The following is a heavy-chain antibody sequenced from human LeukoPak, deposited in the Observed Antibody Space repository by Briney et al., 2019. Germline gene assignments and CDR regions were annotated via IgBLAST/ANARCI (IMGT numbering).Heavy chain of an antibody. CDR1: GFTFSSYW. CDR2: INTDGSST. D-gene: IGHD1-7*01. CDR3: ASVGGNYSPSLY. Sequence: PGGSLRLSCAASGFTFSSYWMHWVRQTPGKGLVWVSRINTDGSSTTYADSVKGRFTVSRDNAKNTLYLQMNSLRVEDTALYYCASVGGNYSPSLYWGQGTLVTVSS. J-gene: IGHJ4*02. V-gene: IGHV3-74*01.